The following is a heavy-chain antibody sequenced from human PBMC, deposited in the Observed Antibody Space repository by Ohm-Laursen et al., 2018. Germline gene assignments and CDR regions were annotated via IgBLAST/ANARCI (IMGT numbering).Heavy chain of an antibody. J-gene: IGHJ4*02. CDR3: AKDGEQLAQYYFED. CDR2: ISYDGNEK. Sequence: SLRLSCAASGFSLRDYAMHWVRQAPGKGLQWVAVISYDGNEKFYADSVKGRFTISRDISKNTLFLQMNNLRLEDTAVYYCAKDGEQLAQYYFEDWGQGTPVTVSS. V-gene: IGHV3-30*18. D-gene: IGHD1-26*01. CDR1: GFSLRDYA.